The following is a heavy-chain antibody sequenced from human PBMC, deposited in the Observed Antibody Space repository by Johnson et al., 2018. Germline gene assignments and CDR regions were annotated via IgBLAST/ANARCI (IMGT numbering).Heavy chain of an antibody. Sequence: QVQLVESGGGVVLPGRSLRLSCAASGFTFSSYAMYWVRQAPGKGLVWLAVISYDGTHTYYADSVKGLFTISRDNSKNTLYLQMNSLRAEDPAVYYRAKDPHGSTWYRYFQHGGQGTLVTVSS. J-gene: IGHJ1*01. V-gene: IGHV3-30*04. CDR1: GFTFSSYA. CDR3: AKDPHGSTWYRYFQH. D-gene: IGHD5-18*01. CDR2: ISYDGTHT.